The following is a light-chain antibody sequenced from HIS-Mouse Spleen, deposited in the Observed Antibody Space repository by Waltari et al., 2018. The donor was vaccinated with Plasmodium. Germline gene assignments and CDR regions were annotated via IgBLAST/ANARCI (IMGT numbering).Light chain of an antibody. J-gene: IGLJ3*02. CDR1: ALPKKY. Sequence: SYELTQPPSVSVSPGQTARITCSGDALPKKYAYWYQQKSGQAPGLVIYEDSKRPSGIPERFSAASSWTMATLTISGAQVEDEADYYCYSTDSSGNHRVFGGGTKLTVL. V-gene: IGLV3-10*01. CDR3: YSTDSSGNHRV. CDR2: EDS.